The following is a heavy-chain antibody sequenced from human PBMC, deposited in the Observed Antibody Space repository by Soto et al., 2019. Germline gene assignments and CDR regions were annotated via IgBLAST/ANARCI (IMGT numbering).Heavy chain of an antibody. CDR3: ARLKEDGYNQGY. V-gene: IGHV1-69*02. CDR1: GGTFSSYT. D-gene: IGHD5-12*01. CDR2: IIPILGIA. J-gene: IGHJ4*02. Sequence: SVKVSCKASGGTFSSYTISWVRQAPGQGLEWMGRIIPILGIANYAQKFQGRVTMTTDTSTSTASMELRSLTSDDTAVYYCARLKEDGYNQGYWGQGTLVTVSS.